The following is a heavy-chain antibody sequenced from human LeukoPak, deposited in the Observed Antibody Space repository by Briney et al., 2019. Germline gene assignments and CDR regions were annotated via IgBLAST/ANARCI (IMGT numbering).Heavy chain of an antibody. CDR1: GGTFSSYA. CDR2: MNPNTGNT. Sequence: ASVKVSCKASGGTFSSYAINWVRQATGQGLEWMGWMNPNTGNTGYGERFQGRVTMTRDNSISTAYMELNSLTSEDTAVYYCASGYSDYADYYNYYMDVWGKGTTVTVSS. J-gene: IGHJ6*03. V-gene: IGHV1-8*02. D-gene: IGHD4-11*01. CDR3: ASGYSDYADYYNYYMDV.